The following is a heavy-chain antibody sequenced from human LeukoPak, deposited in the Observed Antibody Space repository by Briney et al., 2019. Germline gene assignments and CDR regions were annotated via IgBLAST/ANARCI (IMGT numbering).Heavy chain of an antibody. J-gene: IGHJ4*02. CDR1: GFTFSSYG. V-gene: IGHV3-30*02. D-gene: IGHD1-14*01. CDR2: IRYDGSNK. CDR3: AKVTVTGRGPFDY. Sequence: PGGSLRLSCAASGFTFSSYGMHWVRQAPGKGLEWVAFIRYDGSNKYYADSVKGRFTISRDNSKNTLYLQMNSLRAEDTAVYYCAKVTVTGRGPFDYWGQGTLVTVSS.